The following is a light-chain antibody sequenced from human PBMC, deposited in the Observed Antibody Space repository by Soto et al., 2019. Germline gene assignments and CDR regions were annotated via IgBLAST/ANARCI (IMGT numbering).Light chain of an antibody. V-gene: IGKV3-15*01. CDR2: GAS. CDR1: QSVSSN. Sequence: EIVMTQSPATLSVSPGERATLSCRASQSVSSNLAWYQQKPGQAPRLLIYGASTRATGIPARFSGSGSGTDFTLTISSLEPEDFAVYYCQQRYSWPPITFGQGTRLE. CDR3: QQRYSWPPIT. J-gene: IGKJ5*01.